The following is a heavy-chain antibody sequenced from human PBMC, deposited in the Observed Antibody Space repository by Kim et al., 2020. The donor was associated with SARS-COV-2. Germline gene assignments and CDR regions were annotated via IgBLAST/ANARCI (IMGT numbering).Heavy chain of an antibody. Sequence: GGSLRLSCAASGFTFSSYWMSWVRQAPGKGLEWVANIIQDGSEKYYVDSVKGRFTISRDNAKNSLYLQMNSLRAEDTAVYYCAREGTGYYNYYYYYYGMDVWGQGTTVTVSS. D-gene: IGHD3-9*01. CDR2: IIQDGSEK. J-gene: IGHJ6*02. V-gene: IGHV3-7*03. CDR1: GFTFSSYW. CDR3: AREGTGYYNYYYYYYGMDV.